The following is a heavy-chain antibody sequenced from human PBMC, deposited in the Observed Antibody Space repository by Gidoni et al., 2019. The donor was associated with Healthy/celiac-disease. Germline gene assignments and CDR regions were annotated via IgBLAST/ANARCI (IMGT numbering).Heavy chain of an antibody. CDR2: IYYSGST. D-gene: IGHD3-3*01. Sequence: QVQLQESGPGLVKPSQTLSLTCTVSGVSISSGGYYWSWIRQHPGKGLEWIGYIYYSGSTYYNPSLKSRVTISVDTSKNQFSLKLSSVTAADTAVYYCARGYNDFWSGYPEDYFDYWGQGTLVTVSS. J-gene: IGHJ4*02. CDR3: ARGYNDFWSGYPEDYFDY. V-gene: IGHV4-31*03. CDR1: GVSISSGGYY.